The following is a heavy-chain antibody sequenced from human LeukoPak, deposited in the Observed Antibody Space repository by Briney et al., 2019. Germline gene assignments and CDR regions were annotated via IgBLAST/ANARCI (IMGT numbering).Heavy chain of an antibody. CDR1: GGSISSSSYY. V-gene: IGHV4-39*01. J-gene: IGHJ6*02. CDR3: ARQRGSTSCYGMDV. CDR2: IYYSRST. D-gene: IGHD2-2*01. Sequence: TSETLSLTCTVSGGSISSSSYYWGWIRQPPGKGLEWIGSIYYSRSTYYNPSLKSRVTISVDTSKNQFSLKLSSVTAADTAVYYCARQRGSTSCYGMDVWGQGTTVTVSS.